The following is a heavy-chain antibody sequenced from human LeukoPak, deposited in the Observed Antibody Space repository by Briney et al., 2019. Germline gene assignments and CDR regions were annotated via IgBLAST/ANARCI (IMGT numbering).Heavy chain of an antibody. J-gene: IGHJ6*03. CDR2: ISWDGGST. V-gene: IGHV3-43*01. CDR3: AKDNGGIDRYMDV. CDR1: GFTFDDYT. Sequence: GGSLRLSCAASGFTFDDYTMHWVRQAPGKGLEWVSLISWDGGSTYYADSVKGRFTISRDNSKNSLYLQMNSLRTEDTALYYCAKDNGGIDRYMDVWGKGTTVTVSS.